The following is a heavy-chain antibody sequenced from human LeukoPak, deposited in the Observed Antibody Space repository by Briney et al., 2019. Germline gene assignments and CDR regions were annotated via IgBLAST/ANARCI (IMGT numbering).Heavy chain of an antibody. CDR2: ISYSGSI. J-gene: IGHJ4*02. D-gene: IGHD1-26*01. Sequence: PSETLSLTCTVSGASISSHYWSWTRQPPGKGLEWIGYISYSGSINYNPSLRSRVTISVDTSKNQFSLKLSSVTAADTAVYYCARGIPSGSYKYYFDYWGQGTLVTVSS. V-gene: IGHV4-59*11. CDR1: GASISSHY. CDR3: ARGIPSGSYKYYFDY.